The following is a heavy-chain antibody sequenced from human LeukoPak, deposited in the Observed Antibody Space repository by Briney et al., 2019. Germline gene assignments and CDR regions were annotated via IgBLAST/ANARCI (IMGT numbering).Heavy chain of an antibody. Sequence: SETLSLTCTVSGGSISSYYWSWIRQPAGKGLEWIGRIYTSGSTNYNPSLKSRVTMSVDTSKNQFSLKLSSVTAADTAVYYCARDHVLQYFDWSVYWYFDLWGRGTLVTVSS. CDR3: ARDHVLQYFDWSVYWYFDL. V-gene: IGHV4-4*07. J-gene: IGHJ2*01. CDR1: GGSISSYY. D-gene: IGHD3-9*01. CDR2: IYTSGST.